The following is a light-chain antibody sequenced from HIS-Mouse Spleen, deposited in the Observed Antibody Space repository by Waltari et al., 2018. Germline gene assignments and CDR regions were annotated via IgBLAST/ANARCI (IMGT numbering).Light chain of an antibody. Sequence: DIVMTQSPLPLPVTPGEPDSISCRSTQSLLHCNGYNYLDWYLQKPGQSPQLLIYLGSNRASGVPDRFSGSGSGTDFTLKISRVEAEDVGVYYCMQALQTPFTFGPGTKVDIK. CDR2: LGS. J-gene: IGKJ3*01. V-gene: IGKV2-28*01. CDR1: QSLLHCNGYNY. CDR3: MQALQTPFT.